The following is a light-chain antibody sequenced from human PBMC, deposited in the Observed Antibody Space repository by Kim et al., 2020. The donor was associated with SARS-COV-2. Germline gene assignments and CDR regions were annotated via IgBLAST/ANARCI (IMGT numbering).Light chain of an antibody. CDR2: DVS. CDR3: SSYISSSTLV. Sequence: GQSITISCTGTSSDVGGYNYVSWYQQHPGKAPNLMIYDVSKRPAGVSNRFSGSKAGNTASLTISGLQAEDEADYYCSSYISSSTLVFGSGTKVTVL. V-gene: IGLV2-14*04. CDR1: SSDVGGYNY. J-gene: IGLJ1*01.